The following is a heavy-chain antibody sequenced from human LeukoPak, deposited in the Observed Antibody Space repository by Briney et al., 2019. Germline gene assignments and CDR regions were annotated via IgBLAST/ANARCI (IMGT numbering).Heavy chain of an antibody. CDR1: GGSISSYY. J-gene: IGHJ5*02. CDR3: ARELMATMGALNWFDP. CDR2: IYYSGST. D-gene: IGHD5-24*01. V-gene: IGHV4-59*12. Sequence: KTSETLSLTCTVSGGSISSYYWSWIRQPPGKGLEWIGYIYYSGSTNYNPSLESRVTISINTSKNQFSLKLSSVTAADTAVYYCARELMATMGALNWFDPWGQGTLVTVSS.